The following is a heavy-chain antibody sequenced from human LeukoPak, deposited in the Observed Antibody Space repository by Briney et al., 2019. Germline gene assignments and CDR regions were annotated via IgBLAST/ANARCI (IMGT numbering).Heavy chain of an antibody. J-gene: IGHJ4*01. V-gene: IGHV3-7*01. CDR2: IKQDGSEK. Sequence: GGSLRLSCAASGFTFSSYWMSWVRQAPGKGLEWVANIKQDGSEKYYVDSVKGRFTISRDNAKNSLYLQMNSLRAEDTAVYYCAKDGSLWFGEFYFDYWGQGTLVTVSS. D-gene: IGHD3-10*01. CDR1: GFTFSSYW. CDR3: AKDGSLWFGEFYFDY.